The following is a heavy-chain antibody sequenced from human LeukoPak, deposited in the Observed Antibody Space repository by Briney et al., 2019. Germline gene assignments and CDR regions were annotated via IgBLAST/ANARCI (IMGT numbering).Heavy chain of an antibody. D-gene: IGHD1-26*01. J-gene: IGHJ4*02. CDR3: ARGTVSGSYVPGGY. CDR2: INPNSGGT. Sequence: ASVKVSCKASGYTFTSYYMHWVRQAPGQGLEWMGWINPNSGGTNYAQKFQGRVTMTRDTSISTAYMELSRLRSDDTAVYYCARGTVSGSYVPGGYWGQGTLVTVSS. CDR1: GYTFTSYY. V-gene: IGHV1-2*02.